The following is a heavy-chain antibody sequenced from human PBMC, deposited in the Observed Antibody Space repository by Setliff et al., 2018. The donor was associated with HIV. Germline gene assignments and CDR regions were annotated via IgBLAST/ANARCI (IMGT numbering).Heavy chain of an antibody. CDR2: ISYDGSDK. CDR1: GFTFSNYA. V-gene: IGHV3-30*04. CDR3: ARGPTTVTNYYYYYMDV. D-gene: IGHD4-17*01. Sequence: PGGSLRLSCAASGFTFSNYAMHWVRQAPVKGLEWVAVISYDGSDKYYADSVKGRFTISRDNSKNTVYLQMNGLRAEDTAVYYCARGPTTVTNYYYYYMDVWGKGTTVTVSS. J-gene: IGHJ6*03.